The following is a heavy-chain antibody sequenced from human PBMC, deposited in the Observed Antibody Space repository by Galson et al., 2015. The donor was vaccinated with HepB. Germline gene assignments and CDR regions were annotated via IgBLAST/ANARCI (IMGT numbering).Heavy chain of an antibody. V-gene: IGHV1-18*01. CDR2: ISAYNGNT. D-gene: IGHD6-13*01. CDR3: ARDPGRDSTTWGYYSYGMDV. CDR1: GYTFTTYG. J-gene: IGHJ6*02. Sequence: SVKVSCKASGYTFTTYGISWVRQAPGQGLEWMGWISAYNGNTNYAQKLQGRVTMTTDTSTSTAYMELRSLRSDDTAVYYCARDPGRDSTTWGYYSYGMDVWGQGTTVTVSS.